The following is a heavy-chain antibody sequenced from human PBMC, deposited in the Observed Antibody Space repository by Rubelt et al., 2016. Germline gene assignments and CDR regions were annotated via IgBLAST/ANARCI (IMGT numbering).Heavy chain of an antibody. D-gene: IGHD2-2*02. J-gene: IGHJ6*02. CDR2: IYSGGST. CDR3: ARARSISWGMDV. Sequence: EVQLVESGGGLVQPGGSLRLSCAASGFTVSSNYMSWVRQAPGKGLEWVSVIYSGGSTYYADSVKGRFTISRDNSKNTLYLQMNSLRAEDTAVYYCARARSISWGMDVWGQGTTVTVSS. V-gene: IGHV3-53*01. CDR1: GFTVSSNY.